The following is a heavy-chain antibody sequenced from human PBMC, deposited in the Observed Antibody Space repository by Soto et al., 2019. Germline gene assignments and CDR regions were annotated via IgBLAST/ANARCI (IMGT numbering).Heavy chain of an antibody. V-gene: IGHV3-30*18. CDR3: AKDLPGGYGIVG. D-gene: IGHD5-18*01. CDR1: GFTFSSYG. CDR2: ISYDGSNK. J-gene: IGHJ6*02. Sequence: PGGSLRLSCAASGFTFSSYGMHWVRQAPGKGLEWVAVISYDGSNKYYADSVKGRFTISRDNSKNTLYLQMNSLRAEDTAVYYCAKDLPGGYGIVGWGQATTVTVSS.